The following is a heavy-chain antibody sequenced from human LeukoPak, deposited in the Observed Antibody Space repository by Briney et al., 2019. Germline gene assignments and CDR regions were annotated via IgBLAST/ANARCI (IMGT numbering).Heavy chain of an antibody. CDR2: IYHSGIT. CDR1: GGSISSRNW. Sequence: SGTLSLTCGVSGGSISSRNWWSWVRQPPGKGLEWIGEIYHSGITNYNPSLKSRVTISVDKSKNQFSLKLSSVTAADTAVYYCARAAPTYYYDSSGFPLDYWGQGTLVTVSS. D-gene: IGHD3-22*01. J-gene: IGHJ4*02. CDR3: ARAAPTYYYDSSGFPLDY. V-gene: IGHV4-4*02.